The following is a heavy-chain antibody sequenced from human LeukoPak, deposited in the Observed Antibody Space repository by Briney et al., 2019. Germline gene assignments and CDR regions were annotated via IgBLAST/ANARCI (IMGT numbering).Heavy chain of an antibody. J-gene: IGHJ4*02. CDR3: ARALYDFWSGYTLDY. V-gene: IGHV3-66*02. CDR1: GFTVSSNY. D-gene: IGHD3-3*01. Sequence: GGSLRLSCAASGFTVSSNYMSWVRQAPGKGLEWVSVIYSGGSTYYADSVKGRFTISRDNSKNTLYPQMNSLRAEDTAVYYCARALYDFWSGYTLDYWGQGTLVTVSS. CDR2: IYSGGST.